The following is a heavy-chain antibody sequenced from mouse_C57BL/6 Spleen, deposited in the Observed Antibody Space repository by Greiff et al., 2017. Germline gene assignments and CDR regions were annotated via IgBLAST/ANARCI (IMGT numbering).Heavy chain of an antibody. CDR2: IDPSDSET. CDR1: GYTFTSYW. J-gene: IGHJ1*03. D-gene: IGHD1-1*01. Sequence: VQLQQPGAELVRPGSSVKLSCKASGYTFTSYWMHWVKQRPIQGLEWIGNIDPSDSETHYNQKFKDKATLTVDKSSSTAYMQLSSLTSEDSAVYYCARSPVVATNFDVWGTGTTVTVSS. CDR3: ARSPVVATNFDV. V-gene: IGHV1-52*01.